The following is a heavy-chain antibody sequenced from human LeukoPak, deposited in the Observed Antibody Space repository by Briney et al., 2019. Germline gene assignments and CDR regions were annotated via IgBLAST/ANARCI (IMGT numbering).Heavy chain of an antibody. V-gene: IGHV1-46*01. CDR1: GGTFSSYA. CDR2: INPSGGST. J-gene: IGHJ6*03. Sequence: ASVKVSCKASGGTFSSYAISWVRQAPGQGLEWMGIINPSGGSTSYAQKFQGRVTMTRDTSTSTVYMELSSLRSEDTAVYYCARDAGFSDYYMDVWGKGTTVTVSS. CDR3: ARDAGFSDYYMDV. D-gene: IGHD3-10*01.